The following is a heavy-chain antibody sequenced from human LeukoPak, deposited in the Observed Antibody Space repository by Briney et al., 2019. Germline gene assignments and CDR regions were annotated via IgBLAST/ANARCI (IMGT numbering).Heavy chain of an antibody. D-gene: IGHD5-24*01. CDR3: ARDRAEMATITDDAFDM. V-gene: IGHV4-4*09. J-gene: IGHJ3*02. Sequence: SETLSLTCTVSVSSIGTYSWSWIRQPPGKGLEWVGYIYTTGSTHYNPSLKRRVTMSLDPSKSQFSLRLSSVAAADTAVFYCARDRAEMATITDDAFDMWGQGTNVNVFS. CDR1: VSSIGTYS. CDR2: IYTTGST.